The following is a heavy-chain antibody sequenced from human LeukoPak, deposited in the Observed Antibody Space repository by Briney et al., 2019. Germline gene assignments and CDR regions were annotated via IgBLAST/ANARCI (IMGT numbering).Heavy chain of an antibody. Sequence: GGSLRLSCAASGFTFSSYWMHWVRHAPGKGLVWVSRINSDGSSTSYADSVKGRFTISRDNAKNTLYLQMNSLGAEDTAVYYCARASGSYFPDWYFDLWGRGTLVTVSS. CDR2: INSDGSST. J-gene: IGHJ2*01. CDR3: ARASGSYFPDWYFDL. V-gene: IGHV3-74*01. D-gene: IGHD1-26*01. CDR1: GFTFSSYW.